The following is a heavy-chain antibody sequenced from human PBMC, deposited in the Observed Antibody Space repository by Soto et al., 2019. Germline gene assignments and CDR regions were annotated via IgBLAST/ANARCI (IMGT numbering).Heavy chain of an antibody. D-gene: IGHD6-13*01. Sequence: GGSLRLSCAASGFTFSSYAMHWVRQAPGKGLEWVAVISYDGSNKYYADSVKGRFTISRDNSKNTLYLQMNSLRAEDTAVYYCARGAFHPPTAFIAAAGKDHWGQGTLVTVSS. CDR1: GFTFSSYA. CDR2: ISYDGSNK. J-gene: IGHJ4*02. V-gene: IGHV3-30-3*01. CDR3: ARGAFHPPTAFIAAAGKDH.